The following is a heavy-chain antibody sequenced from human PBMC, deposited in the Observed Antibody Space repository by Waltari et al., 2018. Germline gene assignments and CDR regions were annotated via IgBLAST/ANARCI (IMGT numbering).Heavy chain of an antibody. Sequence: EVQLVESGGGLVQPGGSLRLSCAASGFTFSSYWMSWVRQAPGTGLEWVANIKQDGSEKYYVDSVKGRFTISRDNAKNSLYLQMNSLRAEDTAVYYCARDRSAIAARPDDYYYYYMDVWGKGTTVTISS. J-gene: IGHJ6*03. D-gene: IGHD6-6*01. CDR1: GFTFSSYW. V-gene: IGHV3-7*01. CDR3: ARDRSAIAARPDDYYYYYMDV. CDR2: IKQDGSEK.